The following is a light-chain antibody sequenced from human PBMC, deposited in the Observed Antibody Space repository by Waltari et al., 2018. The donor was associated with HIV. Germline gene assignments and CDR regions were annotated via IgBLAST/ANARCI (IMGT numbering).Light chain of an antibody. Sequence: DLQMPHSPSTPAPSVGDRVTITCRASQSVGTYLAWYQRKPGKAPKLLIFQASSLETGVPSRFSGSGSGTYFTLTISSLQPDDFATYYCQQYHTYLTFGQGTDLE. CDR3: QQYHTYLT. CDR1: QSVGTY. J-gene: IGKJ2*01. CDR2: QAS. V-gene: IGKV1-5*03.